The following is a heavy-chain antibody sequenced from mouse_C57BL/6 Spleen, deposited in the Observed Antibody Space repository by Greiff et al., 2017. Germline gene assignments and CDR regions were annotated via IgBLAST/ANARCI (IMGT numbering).Heavy chain of an antibody. CDR3: ARRWVHYAMDY. D-gene: IGHD1-1*02. Sequence: VQLQQPGPELVKPGASVKISCKASGYSFTGYYMNWVKQSPEKSLEWIGEINPSTGGTTYNQKFKAKATLTVDKSSSTAYMQLKSLTSEDSAVYYCARRWVHYAMDYWGQGTSVTVSS. CDR1: GYSFTGYY. CDR2: INPSTGGT. V-gene: IGHV1-42*01. J-gene: IGHJ4*01.